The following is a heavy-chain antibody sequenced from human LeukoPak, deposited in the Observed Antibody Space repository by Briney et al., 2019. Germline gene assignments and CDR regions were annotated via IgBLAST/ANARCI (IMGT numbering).Heavy chain of an antibody. J-gene: IGHJ5*02. CDR2: IIPIFGTA. D-gene: IGHD1-26*01. Sequence: SVKVSCKASGGTFSSYAISWVRQAPGQGLEWMGGIIPIFGTANYAQKFQGRVTITADESTSTAYMELSSLRSEDTAVYYCARGGGSKRDNWFDPWGQGTLVTVSS. V-gene: IGHV1-69*13. CDR3: ARGGGSKRDNWFDP. CDR1: GGTFSSYA.